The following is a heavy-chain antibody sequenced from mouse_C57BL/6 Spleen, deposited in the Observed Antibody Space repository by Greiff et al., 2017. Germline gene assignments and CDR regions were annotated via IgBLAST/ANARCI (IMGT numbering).Heavy chain of an antibody. CDR3: ARCGYYTTYFDV. V-gene: IGHV1-82*01. D-gene: IGHD2-3*01. J-gene: IGHJ1*03. CDR2: IYPGDGDT. Sequence: VQLQQSGPELVKPGASVKISCKASGYAFSSSWMNWVKQRPGKGLEWIGRIYPGDGDTNYNGKFKGKATLTADKSSSTAYMQLSSLTSEDSAVXFCARCGYYTTYFDVWGTGTTVTVSS. CDR1: GYAFSSSW.